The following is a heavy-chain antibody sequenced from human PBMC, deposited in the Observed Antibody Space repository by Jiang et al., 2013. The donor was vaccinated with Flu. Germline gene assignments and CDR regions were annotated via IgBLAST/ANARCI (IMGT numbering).Heavy chain of an antibody. J-gene: IGHJ4*02. V-gene: IGHV4-61*02. CDR3: ARYSGSVGYFDN. D-gene: IGHD1-26*01. CDR2: IYTSGNT. CDR1: GGSISSGSYY. Sequence: PGLVKPSQTLSLTCTVSGGSISSGSYYWSWIRQPAGKGLEWIGRIYTSGNTNYNPSLKSRVTISVDTSKNQFSLKLSSVTAADTAVYYCARYSGSVGYFDNWGQGTLVTVSS.